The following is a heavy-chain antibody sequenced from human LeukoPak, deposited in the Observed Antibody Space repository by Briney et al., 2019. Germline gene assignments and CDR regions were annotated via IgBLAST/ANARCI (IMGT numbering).Heavy chain of an antibody. J-gene: IGHJ4*02. D-gene: IGHD3-3*01. Sequence: SGTLSLTCAVSGGSISSSTWWTWVRQPPGKGLEWIGEIFHSGSTNYNPSLKSRVKMSVDNSKSDFSLQLTSVTAADTAVYYCASGGLVSRDLEYWGQGTLVTVSS. CDR2: IFHSGST. CDR1: GGSISSSTW. V-gene: IGHV4-4*02. CDR3: ASGGLVSRDLEY.